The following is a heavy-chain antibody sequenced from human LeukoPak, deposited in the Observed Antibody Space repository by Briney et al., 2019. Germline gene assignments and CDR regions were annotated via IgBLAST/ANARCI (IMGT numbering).Heavy chain of an antibody. D-gene: IGHD2-2*01. J-gene: IGHJ3*02. CDR2: IYPGDSDT. CDR3: ATLSYCSSTSCPRAFDI. CDR1: GYSFTSYW. V-gene: IGHV5-51*01. Sequence: GESLKISCKGSGYSFTSYWIGWVRQMPGKGLEWMGIIYPGDSDTRYSPSFQGQVTISADKSISTAYLQWSSLKASDTAMYYCATLSYCSSTSCPRAFDIWGQGTMVTV.